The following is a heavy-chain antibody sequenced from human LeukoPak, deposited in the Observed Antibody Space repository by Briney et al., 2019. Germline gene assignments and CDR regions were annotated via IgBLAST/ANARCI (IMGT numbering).Heavy chain of an antibody. J-gene: IGHJ4*02. V-gene: IGHV3-74*01. CDR3: VRGGDAYNFDC. D-gene: IGHD5-24*01. CDR2: IKGDGSHT. CDR1: GFFFRNYW. Sequence: PGGSLTLSCAASGFFFRNYWMHWVRQAPGKGLVWVSRIKGDGSHTSYADSVKGRFTISRDNARNTLYLQMNSLRAEDTAIYYCVRGGDAYNFDCWGQGTLVTVSS.